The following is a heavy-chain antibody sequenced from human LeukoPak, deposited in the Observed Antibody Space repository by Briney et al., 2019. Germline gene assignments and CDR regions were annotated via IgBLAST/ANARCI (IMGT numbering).Heavy chain of an antibody. D-gene: IGHD1-26*01. CDR2: ISDSGGST. Sequence: QSGGSLRLSCSASGFPFSSYAMHWVRQAPGKGLEYVSAISDSGGSTYYADSVKGRFTISRDNSKNTLYLQMNSLRAEDTAVYYCARDLIVGANHDAFDVWGQGTMVTVSS. J-gene: IGHJ3*01. CDR1: GFPFSSYA. V-gene: IGHV3-64*04. CDR3: ARDLIVGANHDAFDV.